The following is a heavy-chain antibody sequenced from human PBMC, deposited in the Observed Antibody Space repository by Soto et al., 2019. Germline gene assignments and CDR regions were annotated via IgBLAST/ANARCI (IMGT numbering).Heavy chain of an antibody. CDR3: ARGLYYYDSSGYYYQYYFDY. J-gene: IGHJ4*02. Sequence: PSETLSLTCTVSGGSISSYYWSWIRQPAGKGLEWIGRIYTSGSTNYNPSLKSRVTMSVDTSKNQFSLKLSSVTAADTAVYYCARGLYYYDSSGYYYQYYFDYWGQGTLVTVSS. D-gene: IGHD3-22*01. CDR2: IYTSGST. CDR1: GGSISSYY. V-gene: IGHV4-4*07.